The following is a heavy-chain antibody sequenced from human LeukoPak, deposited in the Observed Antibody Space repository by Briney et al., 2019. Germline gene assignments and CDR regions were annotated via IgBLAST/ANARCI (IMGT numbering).Heavy chain of an antibody. CDR3: ARDLLAAAAGTYFDY. CDR1: GGSFSGYY. Sequence: SETLSLTCAVYGGSFSGYYWSWIRQPPGKGLEWIGEINHSGSTNYNPSLKSRVTISVDTSKNQFSLKLSSVTAADTAVYYCARDLLAAAAGTYFDYWGQGTLATVSS. CDR2: INHSGST. J-gene: IGHJ4*02. V-gene: IGHV4-34*01. D-gene: IGHD6-13*01.